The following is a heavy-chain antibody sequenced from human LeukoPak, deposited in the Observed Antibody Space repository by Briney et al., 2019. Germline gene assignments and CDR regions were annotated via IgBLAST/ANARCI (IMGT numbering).Heavy chain of an antibody. V-gene: IGHV4-39*07. CDR1: GGSISTSSYY. J-gene: IGHJ3*02. Sequence: PSETLSLTGTVSGGSISTSSYYWGWVRQPPGKGLEWIGNNSGSTYYSPSLKSRVTISLDTSRNQFSLKLNSVTAADTAVYYCAKSNGYGLVDIWGQGTMVTVSS. CDR2: NSGST. CDR3: AKSNGYGLVDI. D-gene: IGHD3-10*01.